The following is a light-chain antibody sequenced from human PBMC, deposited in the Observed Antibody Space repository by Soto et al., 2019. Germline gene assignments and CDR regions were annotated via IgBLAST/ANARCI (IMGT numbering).Light chain of an antibody. J-gene: IGKJ1*01. CDR3: QQRYSTPVR. CDR1: QSISSY. Sequence: DIQMSQSPSSLSATVVYMFNINCLASQSISSYLNWYQQKPGKAPKLLIYAASSLQSGVPSRFSGSGSGTDFTLTISSLQPEDFATYYCQQRYSTPVRVGQGNKGDI. CDR2: AAS. V-gene: IGKV1-39*01.